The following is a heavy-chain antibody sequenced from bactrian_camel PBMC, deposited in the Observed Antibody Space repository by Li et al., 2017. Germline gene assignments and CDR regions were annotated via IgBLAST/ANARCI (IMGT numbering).Heavy chain of an antibody. D-gene: IGHD4*01. CDR2: LAPSGKT. V-gene: IGHV3-3*01. CDR1: EDTSGPYC. CDR3: AADPPSSWNSEPCQIYEYFY. Sequence: QLVASGGGSVQAGESLRLSCAVSEDTSGPYCMGWFRQAPGKEREGVATLAPSGKTYYSDSVKGRFTIAQDKAKDTLYLQMDSLQLEDTAMYYCAADPPSSWNSEPCQIYEYFYWGQGTQVTVS. J-gene: IGHJ4*01.